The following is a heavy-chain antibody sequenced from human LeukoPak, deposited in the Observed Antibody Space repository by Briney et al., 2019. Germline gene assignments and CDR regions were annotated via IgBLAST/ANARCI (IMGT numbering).Heavy chain of an antibody. J-gene: IGHJ6*03. CDR2: ISGTGGST. V-gene: IGHV3-23*01. CDR1: GFTFSNYA. Sequence: GGSLRLSCAASGFTFSNYAMIWVRQAPGKGLGWVSAISGTGGSTYYPDSVKGRFTISRDNSKNTLYLQMNRLRADDTAVYYCAKGFGDYYYYYMDVWGKGTTVTVSS. CDR3: AKGFGDYYYYYMDV. D-gene: IGHD3-16*01.